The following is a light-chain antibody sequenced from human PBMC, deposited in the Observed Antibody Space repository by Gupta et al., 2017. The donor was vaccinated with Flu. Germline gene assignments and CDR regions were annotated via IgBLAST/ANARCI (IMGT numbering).Light chain of an antibody. J-gene: IGKJ2*01. CDR1: ESVSSS. V-gene: IGKV3-15*01. CDR2: GAS. Sequence: EILMTQSPATLAVSPGDRATLSCRASESVSSSVAWYQKRPGKAPRLLIYGASSRASGIPARFSGSGSGTEFTLTISSLQSEDFAVYYCQQYDNWPPYIFGQGTKLEI. CDR3: QQYDNWPPYI.